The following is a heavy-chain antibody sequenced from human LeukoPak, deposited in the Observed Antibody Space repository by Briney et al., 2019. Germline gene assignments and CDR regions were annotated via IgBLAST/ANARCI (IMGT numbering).Heavy chain of an antibody. D-gene: IGHD5/OR15-5a*01. CDR3: ATFRRSVSMIDGTINNAFFLDQ. CDR2: ISKSGDAT. J-gene: IGHJ4*01. V-gene: IGHV3-11*01. CDR1: GFSLTDFY. Sequence: PRGSLRLSCAASGFSLTDFYMSWVRQAHEEGLQWLSYISKSGDATHYADSVKGQLTISRDNTKNSVYLQMDSLRVEDTAVYYCATFRRSVSMIDGTINNAFFLDQWGQGSLVTVSS.